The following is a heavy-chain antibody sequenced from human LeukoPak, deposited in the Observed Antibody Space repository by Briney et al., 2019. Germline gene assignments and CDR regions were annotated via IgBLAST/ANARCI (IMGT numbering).Heavy chain of an antibody. CDR2: INWNSGSI. D-gene: IGHD6-13*01. J-gene: IGHJ4*02. CDR1: GFTFDDYG. V-gene: IGHV3-20*04. CDR3: AKGIAAAGPPPYFDY. Sequence: GGSLRLSCAASGFTFDDYGMSWVRQAPGKGLEWVSGINWNSGSIGYADSVKGRFTISRDSAKNSLYLQMNSLRAEDMALYYCAKGIAAAGPPPYFDYWGQGTLVTVSS.